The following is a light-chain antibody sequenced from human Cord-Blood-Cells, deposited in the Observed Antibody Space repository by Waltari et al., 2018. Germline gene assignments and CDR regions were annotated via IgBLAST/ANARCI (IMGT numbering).Light chain of an antibody. CDR3: QQYDNLPLT. CDR2: DAS. Sequence: DIQMTQSPSSLSASVGDRVTITCQASQVISNYLNWYQQKPGKAPKLLIYDASNLETGVPSRFSGSGSGSDFTFTSSSLQPEDIATYYCQQYDNLPLTFGGGTKVEIK. V-gene: IGKV1-33*01. CDR1: QVISNY. J-gene: IGKJ4*01.